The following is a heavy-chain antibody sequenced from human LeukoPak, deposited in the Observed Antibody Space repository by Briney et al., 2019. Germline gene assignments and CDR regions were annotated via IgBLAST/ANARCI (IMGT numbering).Heavy chain of an antibody. Sequence: GGSLRLSCAASGFTFSNYWMHWVRQAPGKGLVWVSRINSDGSSTSYADSVKGRFTISRDNAKNTLYLQMNSLGAEDTAVYYCARVSSGSYFGYYYYYMDVWGKGTTVTVSS. D-gene: IGHD1-26*01. CDR2: INSDGSST. CDR1: GFTFSNYW. J-gene: IGHJ6*03. V-gene: IGHV3-74*01. CDR3: ARVSSGSYFGYYYYYMDV.